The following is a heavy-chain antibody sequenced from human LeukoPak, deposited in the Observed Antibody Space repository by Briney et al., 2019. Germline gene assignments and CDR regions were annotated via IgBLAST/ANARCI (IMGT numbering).Heavy chain of an antibody. Sequence: QPGRSLRLSCAASGFTFSHYGMHWVRQAPGKGLEWLAFISREGSNEYYADSVKGRFAISRDNSKNTLYLQMSGLGAGDTAVYYCAKDGYCSSATCHPYHFANWGQGTLVTVSS. V-gene: IGHV3-30*18. CDR3: AKDGYCSSATCHPYHFAN. CDR1: GFTFSHYG. CDR2: ISREGSNE. D-gene: IGHD2-2*03. J-gene: IGHJ4*02.